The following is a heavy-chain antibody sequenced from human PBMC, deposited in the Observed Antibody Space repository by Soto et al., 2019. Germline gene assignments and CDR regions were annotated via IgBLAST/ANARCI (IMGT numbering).Heavy chain of an antibody. Sequence: QVQLVQSGTEVKEPGSSVQVSCKASGGTFTSHPISWVRQSPGQGLEWMGGIIPMFASADYAQKFQGRVTITADESTTTAFMELTGLRSEDTAIYYCVRDGDGDGYNFDYWGQGTLVTVSS. CDR1: GGTFTSHP. CDR2: IIPMFASA. V-gene: IGHV1-69*12. D-gene: IGHD5-12*01. J-gene: IGHJ4*02. CDR3: VRDGDGDGYNFDY.